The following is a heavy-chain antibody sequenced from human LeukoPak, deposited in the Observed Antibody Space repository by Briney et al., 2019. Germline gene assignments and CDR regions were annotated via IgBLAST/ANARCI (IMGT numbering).Heavy chain of an antibody. CDR2: ISGSGGST. CDR1: GFTFSSYA. Sequence: GGSLRLSCAASGFTFSSYAMSWVRQAPGKELEWVSAISGSGGSTYYADSVKGRFTISRDNSKNTLYLQMNSLRAEDTAVYYCAKDRAAVAVDGYAFDIWGQGTMVTVSS. CDR3: AKDRAAVAVDGYAFDI. D-gene: IGHD6-19*01. J-gene: IGHJ3*02. V-gene: IGHV3-23*01.